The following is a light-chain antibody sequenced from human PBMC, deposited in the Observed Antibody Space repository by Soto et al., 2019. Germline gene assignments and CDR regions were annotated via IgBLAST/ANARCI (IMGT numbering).Light chain of an antibody. J-gene: IGKJ3*01. V-gene: IGKV1-9*01. CDR3: QQLHSYPLT. CDR1: QGISSY. Sequence: DIQLTQSPSFLSACVGDRVTITCRASQGISSYLAWYQQKPGKAPKLLIYTASTLQSGVPSRFSGSGSGTEFTLTISSLQPEDFATYYCQQLHSYPLTFGPGTKVDIK. CDR2: TAS.